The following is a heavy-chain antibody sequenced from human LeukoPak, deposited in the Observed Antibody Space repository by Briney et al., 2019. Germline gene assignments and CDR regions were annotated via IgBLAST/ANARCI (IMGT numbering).Heavy chain of an antibody. CDR2: IYYSEST. D-gene: IGHD3-10*01. J-gene: IGHJ6*03. Sequence: SETLSLTCTVSGGSISSHYWSWIRQPPGKGLEWIGYIYYSESTNYNPSLKSRVTISVDTSKNQFSLKLSSVTAADTAVYYCARDGSYSSGRRYYYYYMDVWGKGTTVTVSS. V-gene: IGHV4-59*11. CDR3: ARDGSYSSGRRYYYYYMDV. CDR1: GGSISSHY.